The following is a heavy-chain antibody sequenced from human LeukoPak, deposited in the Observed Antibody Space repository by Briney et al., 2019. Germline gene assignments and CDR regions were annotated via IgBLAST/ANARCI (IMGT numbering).Heavy chain of an antibody. CDR3: ARVGRWFGELVGYYYYYGMDV. CDR2: INHSGST. CDR1: GGSFSGYY. Sequence: SETLSLTCAVYGGSFSGYYWSWIRQPPGKGLEWIGEINHSGSTNYNPSLKSRVTISVDTSKNQFSLKLSSVTAADTAVYYCARVGRWFGELVGYYYYYGMDVWGNGTTVTVSS. V-gene: IGHV4-34*01. D-gene: IGHD3-10*01. J-gene: IGHJ6*04.